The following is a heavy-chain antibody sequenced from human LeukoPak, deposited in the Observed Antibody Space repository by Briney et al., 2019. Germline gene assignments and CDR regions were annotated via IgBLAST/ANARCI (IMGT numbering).Heavy chain of an antibody. V-gene: IGHV3-7*01. J-gene: IGHJ6*02. CDR2: IKQDGSEK. CDR3: ARDPYGMDV. Sequence: GGSLRLSCAASGFNFSSYWMSWVRQAPGKGLEWVANIKQDGSEKYYVDSVKGRFTISRDNAKNSLYLQMNSLRAEDTAVYYCARDPYGMDVWGQGTTVTVSS. CDR1: GFNFSSYW.